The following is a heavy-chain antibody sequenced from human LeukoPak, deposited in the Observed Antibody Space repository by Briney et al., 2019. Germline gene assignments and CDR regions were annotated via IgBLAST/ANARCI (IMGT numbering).Heavy chain of an antibody. V-gene: IGHV4-59*08. CDR1: GGSISRYY. CDR2: IHYSGST. J-gene: IGHJ4*02. CDR3: ARLDGNWNYFDY. D-gene: IGHD1-20*01. Sequence: PSETLSLTCTVSGGSISRYYWSWIRQPPGKGLEWIVYIHYSGSTNYNPSLKSRVTISMDTSKNQFSLKLTSVTAADTAVYYCARLDGNWNYFDYRGLGTLVTVSS.